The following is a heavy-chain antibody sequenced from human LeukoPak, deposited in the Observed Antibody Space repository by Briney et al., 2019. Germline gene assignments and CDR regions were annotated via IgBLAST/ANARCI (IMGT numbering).Heavy chain of an antibody. D-gene: IGHD3-10*01. CDR1: GFTFDDYA. CDR2: ISWNSGSI. V-gene: IGHV3-9*01. Sequence: GGSLRLSCAASGFTFDDYAMHWVRQAPGKGLEWVSGISWNSGSIGYADSVEGRFTISRDNAKNSLYLQMNSLRAEDTALYYCAKDRYYGSGIVYYRWDAFDIWGQGTMVTVSS. CDR3: AKDRYYGSGIVYYRWDAFDI. J-gene: IGHJ3*02.